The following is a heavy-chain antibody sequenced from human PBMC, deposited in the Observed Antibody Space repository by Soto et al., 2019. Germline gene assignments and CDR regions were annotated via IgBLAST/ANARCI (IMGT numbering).Heavy chain of an antibody. Sequence: ASVKVSCKASGYSFSSYYMHWVRQAPGQGLAWMGVIHPSGGSTSYAQQFQGRVTMTRDTSTSTVYLELSSLTSADTAVYYCARVSDRFDYWGQGTLITVSS. CDR3: ARVSDRFDY. V-gene: IGHV1-46*01. J-gene: IGHJ4*02. CDR2: IHPSGGST. D-gene: IGHD3-10*01. CDR1: GYSFSSYY.